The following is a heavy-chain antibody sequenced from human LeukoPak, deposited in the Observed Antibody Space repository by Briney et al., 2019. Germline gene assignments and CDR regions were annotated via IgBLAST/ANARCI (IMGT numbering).Heavy chain of an antibody. CDR2: IYYSGST. J-gene: IGHJ4*02. V-gene: IGHV4-61*05. CDR1: GGSISSGGYY. D-gene: IGHD3-9*01. CDR3: ARVNYDILTGYSLDY. Sequence: SETLSLTCTVSGGSISSGGYYWRWIRQPPGKGLEWIGYIYYSGSTYYNPSLKSRVTISVDKSKNQFSLKLSSVTAADTAVYYCARVNYDILTGYSLDYWGQGTLVTVSS.